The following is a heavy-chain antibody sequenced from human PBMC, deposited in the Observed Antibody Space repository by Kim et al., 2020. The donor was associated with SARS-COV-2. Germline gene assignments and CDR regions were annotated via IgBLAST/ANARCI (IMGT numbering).Heavy chain of an antibody. D-gene: IGHD3-16*02. CDR1: GGSFSGYY. Sequence: SETLSLTCAVYGGSFSGYYWSWIRQPPGKGLEWIGEINHSGSTNYNPSLKSRVTISVDTSKNQFSLKLSSVTAADTAVYYCARGFIGRDSSSWYRNDYVWGSYRYTRAPGFDYWGQGTLVTVSS. V-gene: IGHV4-34*01. CDR2: INHSGST. J-gene: IGHJ4*02. CDR3: ARGFIGRDSSSWYRNDYVWGSYRYTRAPGFDY.